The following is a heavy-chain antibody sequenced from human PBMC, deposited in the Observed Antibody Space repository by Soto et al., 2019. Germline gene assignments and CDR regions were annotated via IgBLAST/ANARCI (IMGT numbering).Heavy chain of an antibody. D-gene: IGHD3-22*01. V-gene: IGHV5-10-1*01. Sequence: PGESLKISCKGSGYSFSSYWINWVRQMPGKGLEWMGKIDPSDSYTNYSPSFQGHVTISATKSITTVFLQWSSLRASDTAMYYCARQIYDSDTGPNFQYYFDSWGQGTPVTVSS. CDR1: GYSFSSYW. CDR2: IDPSDSYT. J-gene: IGHJ4*02. CDR3: ARQIYDSDTGPNFQYYFDS.